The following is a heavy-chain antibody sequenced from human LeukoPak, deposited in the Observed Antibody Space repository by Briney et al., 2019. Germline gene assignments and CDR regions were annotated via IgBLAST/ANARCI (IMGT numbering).Heavy chain of an antibody. CDR3: ARDNHSSRRDDAFDI. Sequence: PSETLSLTCTVSGGSISSGGYYWSWIRQPPGKGLEWIGYIYHSGSTYYNPSLKSRVTISVDRSKNQFSLKLSSVTAADTAVYYCARDNHSSRRDDAFDIWGQGTMVTVSS. J-gene: IGHJ3*02. V-gene: IGHV4-30-2*01. CDR2: IYHSGST. CDR1: GGSISSGGYY. D-gene: IGHD6-13*01.